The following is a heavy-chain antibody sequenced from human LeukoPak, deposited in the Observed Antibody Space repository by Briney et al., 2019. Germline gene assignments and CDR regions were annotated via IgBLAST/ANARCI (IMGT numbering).Heavy chain of an antibody. CDR2: VYNSGNT. CDR1: GPYMRTYY. CDR3: ARHPGVAANDTFDL. D-gene: IGHD1-26*01. J-gene: IGHJ3*01. V-gene: IGHV4-59*08. Sequence: ADPLPLLCTVCGPYMRTYYWLWTPHPPGEARVCIRYVYNSGNTYYNPSLNSRASISKDKSKNQLSLKVKSVTAADTAVYYCARHPGVAANDTFDLWGQGTMVTISS.